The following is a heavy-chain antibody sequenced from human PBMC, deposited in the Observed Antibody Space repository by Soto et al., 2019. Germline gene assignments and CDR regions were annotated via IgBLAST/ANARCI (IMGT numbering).Heavy chain of an antibody. CDR3: ARESEDLTSNFDY. CDR1: GFTFTRYS. CDR2: ISSTTNYI. J-gene: IGHJ4*02. V-gene: IGHV3-21*06. Sequence: GGSLRLSCAASGFTFTRYSMNWVRRAPGKGLEWVSSISSTTNYIYYGDSMKGRFTISRDNAKNSLYLEMNSLRAEDTAVYYCARESEDLTSNFDYWGQGTLVTVSS.